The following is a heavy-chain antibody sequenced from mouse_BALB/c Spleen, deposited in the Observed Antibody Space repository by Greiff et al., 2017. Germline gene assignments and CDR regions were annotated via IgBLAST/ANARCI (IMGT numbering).Heavy chain of an antibody. CDR1: GYTFTDYA. J-gene: IGHJ3*01. CDR2: ISTYYGDA. Sequence: VQLQQSGAELVRPGVSVKISCKGSGYTFTDYAMHWVKQSHAKSLEWIGVISTYYGDASYNQKFKGKATMTVDKSSSTAYMELARLTSEDSAIYFTARESDVGYWCALCGEGSLVTVS. D-gene: IGHD2-3*01. V-gene: IGHV1S137*01. CDR3: ARESDVGYWCAL.